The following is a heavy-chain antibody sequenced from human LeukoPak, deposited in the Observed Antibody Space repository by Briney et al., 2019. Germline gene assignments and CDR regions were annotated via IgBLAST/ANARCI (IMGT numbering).Heavy chain of an antibody. CDR3: ARDTGGGILATFGYYIDV. CDR1: GFTFSSYS. D-gene: IGHD5-12*01. CDR2: ISSSSSYI. V-gene: IGHV3-21*01. Sequence: PGGSLRLSCAASGFTFSSYSMNWVRQAPGKGLEWVSSISSSSSYIYYADSVKGRFTISRDNAKNSLYLQMNSLRAEDTAVYYCARDTGGGILATFGYYIDVWGKGTTVTVSS. J-gene: IGHJ6*03.